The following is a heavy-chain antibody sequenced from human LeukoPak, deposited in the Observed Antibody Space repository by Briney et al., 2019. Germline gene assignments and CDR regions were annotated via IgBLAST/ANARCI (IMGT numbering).Heavy chain of an antibody. CDR3: ARDLVGATGLDY. J-gene: IGHJ4*02. Sequence: ASETLSLTCTVSGGSISSYYWRWLRQPAAKGLEWIGRIYTSGSTNYNPSLKSRVTMSVDTSKNQFSLKLSSVTAADTAVYYCARDLVGATGLDYWGQGTLVTVS. D-gene: IGHD1-26*01. V-gene: IGHV4-4*07. CDR2: IYTSGST. CDR1: GGSISSYY.